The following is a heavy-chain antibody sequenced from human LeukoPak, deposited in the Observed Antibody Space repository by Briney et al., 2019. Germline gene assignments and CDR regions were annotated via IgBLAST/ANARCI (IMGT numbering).Heavy chain of an antibody. V-gene: IGHV3-7*01. J-gene: IGHJ6*03. CDR1: GFTFSNDY. Sequence: GGSLRLSCEASGFTFSNDYMTWVREAPGKGLEWVANMRVDGSDIHYVDSVKGRFTISSDNARNALCLQMNSLRAEDTAVYYCARADSDIVVVPAGFFMDVWGKGTTVTVSS. CDR3: ARADSDIVVVPAGFFMDV. D-gene: IGHD2-2*01. CDR2: MRVDGSDI.